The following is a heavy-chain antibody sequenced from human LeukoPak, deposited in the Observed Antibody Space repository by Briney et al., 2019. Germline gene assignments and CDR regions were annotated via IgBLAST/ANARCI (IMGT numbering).Heavy chain of an antibody. J-gene: IGHJ4*02. D-gene: IGHD3-16*01. CDR1: GFTFSSYA. CDR3: AKDFDERLLSFFDY. Sequence: GGSLRLSCAASGFTFSSYAMSWVRQAPGKGLEWVSAISGSGGSTYYADSVKGRFAISRDNSKNTLYLQMNSLRAEDTAVYYCAKDFDERLLSFFDYWGQGTLVTVSS. CDR2: ISGSGGST. V-gene: IGHV3-23*01.